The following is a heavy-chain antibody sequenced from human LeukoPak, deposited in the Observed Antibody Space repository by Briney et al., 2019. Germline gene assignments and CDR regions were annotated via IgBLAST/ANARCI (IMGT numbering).Heavy chain of an antibody. V-gene: IGHV1-18*01. CDR3: ARDDNYGSGQPDD. CDR2: ISGYNGNT. CDR1: GYTFTSYG. D-gene: IGHD3-10*01. Sequence: GASVKVSCKASGYTFTSYGITWVRQAPGQGLEWMGWISGYNGNTNYAQKFQGRVIMTTDTSTSTVYMELRSLRSDDTAVYYCARDDNYGSGQPDDWGQGTLVTVSS. J-gene: IGHJ4*02.